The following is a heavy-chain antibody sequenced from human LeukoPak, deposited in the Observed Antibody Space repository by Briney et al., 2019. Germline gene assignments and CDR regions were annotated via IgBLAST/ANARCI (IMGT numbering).Heavy chain of an antibody. D-gene: IGHD2-2*02. J-gene: IGHJ3*02. CDR2: IYHSGST. CDR3: ARGLTLYTAFDI. CDR1: GGSISSNNW. V-gene: IGHV4-4*02. Sequence: SETLFLTCAVSGGSISSNNWWWSWVRQPPGKGLEWIGEIYHSGSTNYNPSLKSRVTISVDTSKNQFSLKLSSVTAADTAVYYCARGLTLYTAFDIWGQGTMVTVSS.